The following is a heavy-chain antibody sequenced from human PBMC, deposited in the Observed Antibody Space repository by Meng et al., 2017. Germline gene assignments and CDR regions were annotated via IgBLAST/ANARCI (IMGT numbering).Heavy chain of an antibody. D-gene: IGHD4-17*01. CDR2: IYYSGST. J-gene: IGHJ4*02. V-gene: IGHV4-31*03. CDR1: GGSINSDDYY. CDR3: ARGDYDGLAY. Sequence: QVQLQESGSGLVKPSQTLSLTCTVSGGSINSDDYYWSWIRQHPGKGLEWIGFIYYSGSTYYNPSLKSRVSISVDTSKNQFSMKVTSVTAADTAVYYCARGDYDGLAYWGQGTLVTVSS.